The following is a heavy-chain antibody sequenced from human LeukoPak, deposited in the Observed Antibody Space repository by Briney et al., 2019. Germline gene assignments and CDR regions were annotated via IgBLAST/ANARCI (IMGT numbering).Heavy chain of an antibody. J-gene: IGHJ5*02. CDR2: INHSGST. CDR1: GGSISTPGYY. Sequence: SETLSLTCTVSGGSISTPGYYWGWIRQPPGKGLEWIGEINHSGSTNYNPSLKSRVTTSVDPSKNQVSLKVTSVTAADTAVYYCARVNYHDSGGSYWWFDPWGQGTLVTVSS. CDR3: ARVNYHDSGGSYWWFDP. D-gene: IGHD3-22*01. V-gene: IGHV4-39*07.